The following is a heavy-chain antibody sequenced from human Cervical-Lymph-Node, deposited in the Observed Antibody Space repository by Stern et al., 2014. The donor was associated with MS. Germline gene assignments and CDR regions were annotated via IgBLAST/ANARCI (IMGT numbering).Heavy chain of an antibody. CDR2: ISWNSGSI. CDR1: GFTFDDYA. CDR3: ANRDY. Sequence: EVHLVESGGGLVQPGRSLRLSCAASGFTFDDYAMHWVRQAPGKGLEWVSGISWNSGSIGYADSVKGRFTISRDNAKNSLYLQMNSLRAEDTALYYCANRDYWGQGTLVTVSS. J-gene: IGHJ4*02. V-gene: IGHV3-9*01.